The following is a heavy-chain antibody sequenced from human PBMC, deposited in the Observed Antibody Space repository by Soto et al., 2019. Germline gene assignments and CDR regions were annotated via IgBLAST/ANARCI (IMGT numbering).Heavy chain of an antibody. D-gene: IGHD6-13*01. Sequence: PGGSLRLSCAASGFTFSSYSMNWVRQAPGKGLEWVSSISSSSSYIYYADSVKGRFTISRDSAKNSLYLQMNSLRAEDTAVYYCAREGSSWYLSRDYYGMDVWGQGTTVTVSS. CDR1: GFTFSSYS. V-gene: IGHV3-21*01. CDR2: ISSSSSYI. J-gene: IGHJ6*02. CDR3: AREGSSWYLSRDYYGMDV.